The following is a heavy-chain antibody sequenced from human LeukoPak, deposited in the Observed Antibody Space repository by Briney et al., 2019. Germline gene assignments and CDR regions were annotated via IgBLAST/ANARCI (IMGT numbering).Heavy chain of an antibody. V-gene: IGHV3-64*01. Sequence: PGGSLRLSCSASGFAFSSYAMHWVRQAPGEGLEYVSAISANGVSTYYANSVKGRFTISRDNSKNTLYLQMNSLRAEDTAVYYCARDRASRRLEPYYMDVWGKGTTVTVSS. CDR1: GFAFSSYA. D-gene: IGHD1-1*01. CDR2: ISANGVST. J-gene: IGHJ6*03. CDR3: ARDRASRRLEPYYMDV.